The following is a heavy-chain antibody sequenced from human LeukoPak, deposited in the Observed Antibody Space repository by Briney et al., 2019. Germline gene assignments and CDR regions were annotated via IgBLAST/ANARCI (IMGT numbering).Heavy chain of an antibody. Sequence: PGGSLRLSCAASGFTFSSYWMSWVRQAPGKGLEWVANIKQDGSEKYYVDSVKGRFTISRDNAKNSLYLQMTSLRTDDTAVYYCARQRGSYSLDYWGQGTLVTVSS. CDR1: GFTFSSYW. V-gene: IGHV3-7*01. CDR2: IKQDGSEK. D-gene: IGHD1-26*01. J-gene: IGHJ4*02. CDR3: ARQRGSYSLDY.